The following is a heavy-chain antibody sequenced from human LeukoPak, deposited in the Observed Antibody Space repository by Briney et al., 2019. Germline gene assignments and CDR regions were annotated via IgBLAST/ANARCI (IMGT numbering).Heavy chain of an antibody. J-gene: IGHJ5*02. D-gene: IGHD3-10*01. CDR3: ARETARVTMVRESLVYWFDP. CDR1: GYTFTGYY. Sequence: SVKVSCKASGYTFTGYYIHWVRQAPGQGLEWMGGIIPIFGTANYAQKFQGRVTITTDESTSTAYMELSSLRSEDTAVYYCARETARVTMVRESLVYWFDPWGQGTLVTVSS. V-gene: IGHV1-69*05. CDR2: IIPIFGTA.